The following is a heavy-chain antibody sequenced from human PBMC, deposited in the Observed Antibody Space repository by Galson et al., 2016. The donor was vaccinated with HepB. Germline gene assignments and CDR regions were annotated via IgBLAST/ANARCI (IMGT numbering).Heavy chain of an antibody. V-gene: IGHV1-69*06. CDR2: IIPTSGTT. CDR1: GGTFNKYD. CDR3: ATTLRFFDWLFKFYFDN. D-gene: IGHD3-9*01. J-gene: IGHJ4*02. Sequence: SVKVSCKASGGTFNKYDINWVRQAPGQGPEWVGGIIPTSGTTDYAPKPQARVTITADTSTSTAYMELRSLRSEDTAVYYCATTLRFFDWLFKFYFDNWGQGTLVTVSS.